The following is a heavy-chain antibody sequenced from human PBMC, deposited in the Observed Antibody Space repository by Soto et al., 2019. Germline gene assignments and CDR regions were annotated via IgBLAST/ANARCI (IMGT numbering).Heavy chain of an antibody. V-gene: IGHV4-31*02. Sequence: WTWIRQHPGKGLEWIGYFYNTGRTYYNPSLKSRVTISVDTSENQFSLSLTSVTAADTAVYYCARDGGSTPVVYFQHWGQGTQVSVSS. D-gene: IGHD2-21*01. CDR3: ARDGGSTPVVYFQH. CDR2: FYNTGRT. J-gene: IGHJ1*01.